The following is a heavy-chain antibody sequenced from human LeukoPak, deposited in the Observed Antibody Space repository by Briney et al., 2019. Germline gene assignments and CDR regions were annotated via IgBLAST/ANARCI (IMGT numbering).Heavy chain of an antibody. CDR3: ARGFRGSSDAFDI. Sequence: PSETLSLTCSVSGGSLSRHYWSWIRQPPGKGLEWIGYVYDSGSTSFHPSLNSRVAISEDTSRNQFSLSLRSVTAADTALYYCARGFRGSSDAFDIWGQGTVVTVSS. V-gene: IGHV4-59*11. CDR2: VYDSGST. J-gene: IGHJ3*02. CDR1: GGSLSRHY. D-gene: IGHD6-6*01.